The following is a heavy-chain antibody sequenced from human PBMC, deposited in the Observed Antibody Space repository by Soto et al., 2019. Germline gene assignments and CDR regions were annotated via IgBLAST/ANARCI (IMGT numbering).Heavy chain of an antibody. CDR1: GFTFSDYY. V-gene: IGHV3-11*01. CDR3: ARSYYYYHMDV. CDR2: ISSSGSAI. J-gene: IGHJ6*03. Sequence: GGSLRLSCAASGFTFSDYYMTWIRQAPGKGLEWVSYISSSGSAISYADPVKGRFTISRDNAKNSLYLQMTSLRAEDTAVYYCARSYYYYHMDVWGRGTTVTVSS.